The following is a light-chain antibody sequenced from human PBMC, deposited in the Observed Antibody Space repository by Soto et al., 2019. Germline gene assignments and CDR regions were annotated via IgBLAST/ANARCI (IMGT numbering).Light chain of an antibody. Sequence: QSALTQPASVSGSPGQSITISCTGTSSDVGGYNYVSWYQHHPGKAPKLIIYDVSNWPSGVSIRFSGSKSDNTASLTISGLQPEDEADYHSSSYTTSNTRQIVFGTGTKLTVL. CDR2: DVS. J-gene: IGLJ1*01. V-gene: IGLV2-14*03. CDR3: SSYTTSNTRQIV. CDR1: SSDVGGYNY.